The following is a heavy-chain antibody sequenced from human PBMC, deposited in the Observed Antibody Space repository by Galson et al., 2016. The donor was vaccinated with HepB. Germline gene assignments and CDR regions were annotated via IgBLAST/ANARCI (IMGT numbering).Heavy chain of an antibody. CDR1: GFAFSGSV. CDR2: IRSKTNNYAT. D-gene: IGHD3-22*01. V-gene: IGHV3-73*01. Sequence: SLRLSCAASGFAFSGSVMHWVRQASGKGLEWVGRIRSKTNNYATAYAASVKGRFTISRDDSKNTAYLKLNSLKIEDTAVYDCTRPGSSGYYGDYWGQGTLVTVSS. CDR3: TRPGSSGYYGDY. J-gene: IGHJ4*02.